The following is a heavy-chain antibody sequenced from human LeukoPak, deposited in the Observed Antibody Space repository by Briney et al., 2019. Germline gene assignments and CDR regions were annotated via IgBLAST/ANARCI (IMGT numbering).Heavy chain of an antibody. J-gene: IGHJ5*02. CDR3: AREVGFCSGGDCYFWFDP. CDR1: GFTFSGSW. CDR2: IKQDGSEE. D-gene: IGHD2-15*01. V-gene: IGHV3-7*05. Sequence: RGSLRLSCAATGFTFSGSWMSWVRQAPGIGLGWVANIKQDGSEENYVESVKGRFTISRDNAKNSLYLHMNSLRAEDTAVYYCAREVGFCSGGDCYFWFDPWGQGTLVTVSP.